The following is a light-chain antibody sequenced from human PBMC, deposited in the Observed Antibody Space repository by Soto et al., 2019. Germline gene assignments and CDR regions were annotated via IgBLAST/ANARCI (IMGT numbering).Light chain of an antibody. CDR3: QQTHTFPLT. CDR1: QSISSW. Sequence: DIQMTQSPSSVSASVGDTVAITCLASQSISSWLAWYQQRPGEAPKLLIYTGSILQVGVPSRFSGSGSGTDFILTIYNLQPEDFATYYCQQTHTFPLTLGGGTKVEI. V-gene: IGKV1-12*01. J-gene: IGKJ4*01. CDR2: TGS.